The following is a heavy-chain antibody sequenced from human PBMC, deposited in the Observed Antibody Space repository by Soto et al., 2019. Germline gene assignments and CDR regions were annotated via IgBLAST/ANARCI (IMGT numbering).Heavy chain of an antibody. D-gene: IGHD4-17*01. V-gene: IGHV1-18*01. CDR3: ARVPPYGDHYRYYFAY. CDR1: GYTFTSYG. J-gene: IGHJ4*02. CDR2: ISAHNGNT. Sequence: QVQLVQSGAEVKKPGASVKVSCKASGYTFTSYGITWVRQAPGQGLEWMGWISAHNGNTNYAQKLQGRVTMTTDTAASTAYMELRSLRSDDTAVYYCARVPPYGDHYRYYFAYWGQGTLVTVSS.